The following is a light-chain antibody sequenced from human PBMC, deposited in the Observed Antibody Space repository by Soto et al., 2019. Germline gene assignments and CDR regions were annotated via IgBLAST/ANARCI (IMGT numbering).Light chain of an antibody. CDR2: DAS. V-gene: IGKV1-33*01. CDR1: QNINNY. J-gene: IGKJ5*01. Sequence: DIHMTQSPSSLSACVGDIVTITFQASQNINNYLNWYQQKPGRAPKLLIYDASNLEAGVPSRFRGSGSGTDFTFTISRLQPEDVATYYCQQYDDLPITFGQGTRLENK. CDR3: QQYDDLPIT.